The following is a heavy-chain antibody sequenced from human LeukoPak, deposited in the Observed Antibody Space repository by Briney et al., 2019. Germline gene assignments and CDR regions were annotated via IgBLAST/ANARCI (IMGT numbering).Heavy chain of an antibody. CDR2: INHSGST. CDR3: ARGITYNWFDP. D-gene: IGHD3-10*01. Sequence: PSETLSPACAVYGGSFSGYYWSWIRQPPGKGLEWIGEINHSGSTNYNPSLKSRVTISVDTSKNQFSLKLSSVTAADTAVYYCARGITYNWFDPWGQGTLVTVSS. V-gene: IGHV4-34*01. J-gene: IGHJ5*02. CDR1: GGSFSGYY.